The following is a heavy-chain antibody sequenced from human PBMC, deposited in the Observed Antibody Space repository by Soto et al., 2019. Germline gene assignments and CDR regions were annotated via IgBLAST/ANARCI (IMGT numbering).Heavy chain of an antibody. CDR1: GFTFSSYW. Sequence: GGSRRLSCAASGFTFSSYWLHWARKAPGKGLVWVSRINSDGSSTSYADSVKGRFTISRDNAKNTLYLQMNSLRAEDTAVYYCARPPFACATDAVDIWGQGTMVTVSS. J-gene: IGHJ3*02. V-gene: IGHV3-74*01. CDR2: INSDGSST. CDR3: ARPPFACATDAVDI.